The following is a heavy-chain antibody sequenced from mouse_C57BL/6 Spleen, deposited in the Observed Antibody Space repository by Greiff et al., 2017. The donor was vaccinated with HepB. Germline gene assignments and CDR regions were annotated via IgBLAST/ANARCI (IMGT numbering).Heavy chain of an antibody. CDR3: AREGEPSITTVVATNWYFDV. CDR1: GFTFSSYA. CDR2: ISDGGSYT. V-gene: IGHV5-4*01. Sequence: EVMLVESGGGLVKPGGSLKLSCAASGFTFSSYAMSWVRQTPEKRLEWVATISDGGSYTYYPDNVKGRFTISRDNAKNNLYLQMSHLKSEDTAMYYCAREGEPSITTVVATNWYFDVWGTGTTVTVSS. D-gene: IGHD1-1*01. J-gene: IGHJ1*03.